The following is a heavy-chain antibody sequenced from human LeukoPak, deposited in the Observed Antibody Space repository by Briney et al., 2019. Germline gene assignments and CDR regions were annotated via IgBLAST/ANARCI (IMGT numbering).Heavy chain of an antibody. V-gene: IGHV3-48*03. D-gene: IGHD4-23*01. CDR2: ISSSGSTI. J-gene: IGHJ4*02. CDR1: GFTFSSYE. CDR3: ARDYGGSSPFDY. Sequence: GGSLRLSCAASGFTFSSYEMHWVRQAPGKGLEWVSYISSSGSTIYYADSVKGRFTISRDNAKSSLYLQMNGLRAEDTVVYYCARDYGGSSPFDYWGQGTLVTVSS.